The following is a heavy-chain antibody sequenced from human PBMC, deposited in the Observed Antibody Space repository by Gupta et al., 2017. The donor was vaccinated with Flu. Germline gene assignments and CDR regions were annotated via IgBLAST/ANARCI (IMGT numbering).Heavy chain of an antibody. CDR1: GYTFTSYG. V-gene: IGHV1-18*01. CDR2: ISAYNGNT. J-gene: IGHJ6*02. CDR3: ARDGYGSGSYYYYYGMDV. D-gene: IGHD3-10*01. Sequence: QVQLVQSGAEVKKPGASVKVSCKASGYTFTSYGISWVRQAPGQGLEWMGWISAYNGNTNYAQKLQGRVTMTTDTSTSTAYMELRSLRSDDTAVYYCARDGYGSGSYYYYYGMDVWGQGTTVTVFS.